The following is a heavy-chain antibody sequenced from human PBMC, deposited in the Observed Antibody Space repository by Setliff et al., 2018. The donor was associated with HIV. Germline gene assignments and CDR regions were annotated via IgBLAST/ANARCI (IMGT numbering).Heavy chain of an antibody. V-gene: IGHV1-2*04. Sequence: ALVKVSCKASGYTFTAYYIHWVRQAPGQGLEWMGWINPYSGGTNYAQNFQGWVTMTRDTSITTAYMELSRLTSDDTALYFCVREVRAAYKGPLWFGQSDPRPDTFDIWGQGTMVTVSS. CDR2: INPYSGGT. D-gene: IGHD3-10*01. J-gene: IGHJ3*02. CDR1: GYTFTAYY. CDR3: VREVRAAYKGPLWFGQSDPRPDTFDI.